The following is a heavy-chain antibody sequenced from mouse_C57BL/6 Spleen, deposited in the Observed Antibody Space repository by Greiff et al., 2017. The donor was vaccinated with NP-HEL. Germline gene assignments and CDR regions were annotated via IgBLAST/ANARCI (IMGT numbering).Heavy chain of an antibody. D-gene: IGHD2-1*01. CDR2: INPSTGGT. V-gene: IGHV1-42*01. CDR1: GYSFTGYY. CDR3: ARGGIYYGNYFAY. J-gene: IGHJ3*01. Sequence: EVQLQQSGPELVKPGASVKISCKASGYSFTGYYMNWVKQSPEKSLEWIGEINPSTGGTTYNQKFKAKATLTVDKSSSTAYMQLKSLTSEDSAVYYCARGGIYYGNYFAYWGQGTLVTVSA.